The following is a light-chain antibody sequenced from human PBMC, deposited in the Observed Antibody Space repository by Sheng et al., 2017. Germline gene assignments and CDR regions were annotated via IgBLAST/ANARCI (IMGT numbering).Light chain of an antibody. CDR2: GAS. J-gene: IGKJ2*01. Sequence: DIQMTQSPSSVSASVGDRVTITCRASQGTSGWVAWYQQKPGKAPRLLIYGASSRATGIPDRFSGSGSGTDFTLTISRLEPEDFAVYYCHQYGSSPDTFGQGTKLEIK. CDR3: HQYGSSPDT. CDR1: QGTSGW. V-gene: IGKV1-12*01.